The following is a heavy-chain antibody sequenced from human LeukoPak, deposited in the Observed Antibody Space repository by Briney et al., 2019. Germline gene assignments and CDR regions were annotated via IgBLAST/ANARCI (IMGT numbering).Heavy chain of an antibody. CDR3: ARDLFPYSSSLGYGY. CDR2: INHSGGT. J-gene: IGHJ4*02. D-gene: IGHD6-13*01. CDR1: GGSTSSSSYY. V-gene: IGHV4-39*07. Sequence: SETLSLTCTVSGGSTSSSSYYWGWIRQPPGKGLEWIGEINHSGGTNYNPSLKSRVTISVDTSKNQFSLKLSSVTAADTAVYYCARDLFPYSSSLGYGYWGQGTLVTVSS.